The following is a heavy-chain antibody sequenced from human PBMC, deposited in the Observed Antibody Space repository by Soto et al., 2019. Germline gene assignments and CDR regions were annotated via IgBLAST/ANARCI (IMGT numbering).Heavy chain of an antibody. CDR1: GYSFTSYW. CDR2: IYPGDSDT. J-gene: IGHJ6*02. V-gene: IGHV5-51*01. CDR3: ARQGTTVVTRRSLYYYYGMDV. Sequence: PGESLKISCKGSGYSFTSYWIGWVRQMPGKGLEWMGIIYPGDSDTRYSPSFQGQVTISADKSISTAYLQWSSLKASDTAMYYCARQGTTVVTRRSLYYYYGMDVWGQGTTVTVS. D-gene: IGHD4-17*01.